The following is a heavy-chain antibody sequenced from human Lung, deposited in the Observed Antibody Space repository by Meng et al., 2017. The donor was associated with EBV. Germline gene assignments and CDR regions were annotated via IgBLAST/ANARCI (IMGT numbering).Heavy chain of an antibody. CDR2: INHSGRN. D-gene: IGHD3-10*01. V-gene: IGHV4-34*01. CDR1: DGSFSCNY. CDR3: ARVTLWIGELEY. Sequence: VQVQQWRAGGLTPVEASSLTCDVRDGSFSCNYWSWIRQPPGKGLEWIGEINHSGRNKYTTSLKSRVTRSVNTSKNQFSMKLSSVLAADTAVYSCARVTLWIGELEYWGQGTLVTVSS. J-gene: IGHJ4*02.